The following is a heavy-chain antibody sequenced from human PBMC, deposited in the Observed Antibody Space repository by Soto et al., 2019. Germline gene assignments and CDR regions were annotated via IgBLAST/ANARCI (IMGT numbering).Heavy chain of an antibody. Sequence: SVKVSCKPSGITFSSSTLQWVRQTRGQRLEWIGWIVVGSGNTNYAQNLQERVTITTDLSTGTAYLEVTGLRSDDTAVYYCAAEGRNLWTFDDWGQGTLVTVSS. J-gene: IGHJ4*02. CDR2: IVVGSGNT. CDR1: GITFSSST. V-gene: IGHV1-58*01. D-gene: IGHD2-21*01. CDR3: AAEGRNLWTFDD.